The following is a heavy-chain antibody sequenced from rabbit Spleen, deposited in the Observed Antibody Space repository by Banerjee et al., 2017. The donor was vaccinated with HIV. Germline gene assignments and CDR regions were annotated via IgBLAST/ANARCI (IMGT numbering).Heavy chain of an antibody. V-gene: IGHV1S45*01. D-gene: IGHD1-1*01. CDR1: GFSFSDRDV. CDR3: ARDLVAVIGWNFNL. J-gene: IGHJ4*01. Sequence: QEQLEESGGGLVKPEGSLTLTCKASGFSFSDRDVMCWVRQAPGKGLEWIACMNTASGGAVYATWAKGRFTISGASWTTVSLQMASLTAADTATYFCARDLVAVIGWNFNLWGPGTLVT. CDR2: MNTASGGA.